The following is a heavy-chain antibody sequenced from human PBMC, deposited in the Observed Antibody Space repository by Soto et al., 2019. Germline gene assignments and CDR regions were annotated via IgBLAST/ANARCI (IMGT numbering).Heavy chain of an antibody. CDR1: GFAFSNFW. CDR2: IKKDGSEQ. Sequence: GGSLRLSCAASGFAFSNFWMTWVRQAPGKGLEWVANIKKDGSEQYYADSVKGRFTVSRDNAKNSVDLQMNSLRPEDTAVYYCASGNYYNGMDVWGQGTTVTVSS. V-gene: IGHV3-7*01. D-gene: IGHD3-10*01. J-gene: IGHJ6*02. CDR3: ASGNYYNGMDV.